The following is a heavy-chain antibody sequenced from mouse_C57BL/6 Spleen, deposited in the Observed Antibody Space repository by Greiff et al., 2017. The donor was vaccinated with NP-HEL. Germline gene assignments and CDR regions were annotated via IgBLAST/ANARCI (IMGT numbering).Heavy chain of an antibody. Sequence: QVQLQQPGAELVKPGASVKVSCKASGYTFTSYWMHWVKQRPGQGLEWIGRIHPSDSDTNYNQKFKGKATLTVDKSSSTAYMQLSSLTSEDSAVYYCAIPKLDSPAGFAYWGQGALVTVSA. J-gene: IGHJ3*01. CDR1: GYTFTSYW. CDR2: IHPSDSDT. V-gene: IGHV1-74*01. CDR3: AIPKLDSPAGFAY.